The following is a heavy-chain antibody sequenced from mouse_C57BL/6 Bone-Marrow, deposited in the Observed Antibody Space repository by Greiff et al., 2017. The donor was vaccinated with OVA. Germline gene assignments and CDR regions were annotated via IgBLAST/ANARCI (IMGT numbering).Heavy chain of an antibody. J-gene: IGHJ2*01. CDR1: GYTFTSYW. Sequence: QVQLQQPGAELVRPGSSVKLSCKASGYTFTSYWMHWVKQRPIQGLEWIGNIDPSDSETHCNQKFKDKATLTVDKSSSTAYMQLSSLTSEDSAVYYCALWGNYSNYWGQGTTLTVSS. CDR2: IDPSDSET. CDR3: ALWGNYSNY. V-gene: IGHV1-52*01.